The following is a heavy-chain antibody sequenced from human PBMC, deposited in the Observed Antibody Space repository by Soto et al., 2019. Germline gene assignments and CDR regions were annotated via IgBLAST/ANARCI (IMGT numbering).Heavy chain of an antibody. CDR3: AKDGPGYCSSTSCYGGYFDY. J-gene: IGHJ4*02. Sequence: GGSLRLSCAASGFTFDDYAMHWVRQAPGKGLEWVSGISWNSGSIGYADSVKGRFTISRDNAKNSLYLQMNSLRAEDTALYYCAKDGPGYCSSTSCYGGYFDYWGQGTLVTVSS. CDR2: ISWNSGSI. V-gene: IGHV3-9*01. D-gene: IGHD2-2*01. CDR1: GFTFDDYA.